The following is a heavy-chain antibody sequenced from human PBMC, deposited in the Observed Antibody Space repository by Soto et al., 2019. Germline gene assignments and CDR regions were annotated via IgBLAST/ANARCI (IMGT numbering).Heavy chain of an antibody. Sequence: SETLSLTCTVSGGSISSGGYYWSWIRQHPGKGLEWIGYIYYSGSTYYNPSLKSRVTISVDTSKNQFSLKLSSVTAADTAVYYCARGPPLDDYGINYYGMDVWGQGTTVTVSS. CDR3: ARGPPLDDYGINYYGMDV. J-gene: IGHJ6*02. D-gene: IGHD4-17*01. CDR2: IYYSGST. CDR1: GGSISSGGYY. V-gene: IGHV4-31*03.